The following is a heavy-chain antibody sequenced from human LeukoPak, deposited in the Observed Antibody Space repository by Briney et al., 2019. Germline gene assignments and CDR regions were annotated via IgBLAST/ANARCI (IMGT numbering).Heavy chain of an antibody. D-gene: IGHD3-10*01. CDR3: ASLDEDYGSGSYYKS. Sequence: GGPLRLSCAASGFTFSSYEMNWVRQAPGKGLEWVSYISSSGSTIYYADSVKGRFTISRDNAKNSLYLQMNSLRAEDTAVYYCASLDEDYGSGSYYKSWGQGTLVTVSS. V-gene: IGHV3-48*03. J-gene: IGHJ5*02. CDR2: ISSSGSTI. CDR1: GFTFSSYE.